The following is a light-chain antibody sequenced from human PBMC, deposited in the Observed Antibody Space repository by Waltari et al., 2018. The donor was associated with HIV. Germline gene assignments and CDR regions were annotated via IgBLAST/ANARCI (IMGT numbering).Light chain of an antibody. CDR2: SNN. CDR1: SSNIGSHT. J-gene: IGLJ2*01. CDR3: ATWDDSLNGVV. Sequence: QSVLTQPPSASGTPGQRVTISCSGSSSNIGSHTVNWYQQLPGTAPKVLIYSNNQRPSGVPDRFSGSKSGTSASLAISGLQSEDEADYYCATWDDSLNGVVFGGGTTLTGL. V-gene: IGLV1-44*01.